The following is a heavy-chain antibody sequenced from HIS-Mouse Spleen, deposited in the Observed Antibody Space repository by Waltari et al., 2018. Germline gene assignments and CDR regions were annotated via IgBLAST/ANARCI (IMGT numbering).Heavy chain of an antibody. Sequence: QLQLQESGPGLVKPSETLSLTCTVSGGSISSSSYYWGWIRQPPGKGLEWIGGIYYSVSTYSNPSLKSRVTISVDTSKNQFALKLSSVTAADTAVYYCAREIPYSSSWYDWYFDLWGRGTLVTVSS. V-gene: IGHV4-39*07. CDR2: IYYSVST. CDR3: AREIPYSSSWYDWYFDL. J-gene: IGHJ2*01. D-gene: IGHD6-13*01. CDR1: GGSISSSSYY.